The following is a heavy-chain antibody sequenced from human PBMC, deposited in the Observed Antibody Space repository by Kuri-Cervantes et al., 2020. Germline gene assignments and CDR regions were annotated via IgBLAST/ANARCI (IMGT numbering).Heavy chain of an antibody. J-gene: IGHJ4*02. Sequence: SETLSLTCTVSGGSISSSSYYWGWIRQPPGKGLEWIGSIYYSGSTYYNPSLQSRVTISVDTSKNQFSLRLSSVTAADTAVYYCARGSSYRPYDFWSGYAPNDYWGQGTLVTVSS. V-gene: IGHV4-39*07. CDR1: GGSISSSSYY. CDR3: ARGSSYRPYDFWSGYAPNDY. CDR2: IYYSGST. D-gene: IGHD3-3*01.